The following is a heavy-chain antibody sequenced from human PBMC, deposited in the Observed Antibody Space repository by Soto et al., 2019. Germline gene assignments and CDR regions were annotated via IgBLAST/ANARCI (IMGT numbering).Heavy chain of an antibody. Sequence: QVQLVESGGGVVQPGRSLRLSCAASGFTFSSYAMHWVRQAPGKGLEWVAVISYDGSNKYYADSVKGRFTISRDNSKNTLYLQMNSLRAEDTAVYYCARDPSVWFGDPGVSDYYYGMDVWGQGTTVTVSS. V-gene: IGHV3-30-3*01. D-gene: IGHD3-10*01. CDR1: GFTFSSYA. CDR3: ARDPSVWFGDPGVSDYYYGMDV. J-gene: IGHJ6*02. CDR2: ISYDGSNK.